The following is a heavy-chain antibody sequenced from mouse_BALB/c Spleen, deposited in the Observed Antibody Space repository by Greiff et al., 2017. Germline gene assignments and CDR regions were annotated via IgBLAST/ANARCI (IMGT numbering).Heavy chain of an antibody. CDR2: ISDGGSYT. CDR1: GFTFSDYY. V-gene: IGHV5-4*02. CDR3: ANANGAY. D-gene: IGHD6-1*01. Sequence: EVKLVESGGGLVKPGGSLKLSCAASGFTFSDYYMYWVRQTPEKRLEWVATISDGGSYTYYPDSVKGRFTISRDNAKNNLYLQMSSLKSEDTAMYYCANANGAYWGQGTLVTVSA. J-gene: IGHJ3*01.